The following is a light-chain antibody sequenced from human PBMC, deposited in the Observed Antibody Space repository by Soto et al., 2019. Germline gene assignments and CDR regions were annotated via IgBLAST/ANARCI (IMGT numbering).Light chain of an antibody. V-gene: IGKV1-33*01. CDR1: QDISNY. CDR3: QQYDNLPPFT. CDR2: DAS. J-gene: IGKJ4*01. Sequence: DLQMTQSPSSLSASVGDRVTITCQASQDISNYLNWYQQKPGKAPKLLIYDASNLETGVPSRFSGSGSGTGFTFTISSLQAEDVATYYCQQYDNLPPFTFGGGTKVEIK.